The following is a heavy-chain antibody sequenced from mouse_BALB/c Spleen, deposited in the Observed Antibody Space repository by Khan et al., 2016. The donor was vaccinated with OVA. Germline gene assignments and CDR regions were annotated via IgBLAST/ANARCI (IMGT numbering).Heavy chain of an antibody. Sequence: QVQLQQPGAELARPGASVKLSCKASGYTFTDYYINWVKLRTGPGLEWIGEISPGSGDTYYNERFKGKATLTADKSSSTAYMQLSSLTSEASAVYFCARRNYFGYTFAYWGQGTLVTVSA. CDR2: ISPGSGDT. D-gene: IGHD1-2*01. CDR1: GYTFTDYY. J-gene: IGHJ3*01. CDR3: ARRNYFGYTFAY. V-gene: IGHV1-77*01.